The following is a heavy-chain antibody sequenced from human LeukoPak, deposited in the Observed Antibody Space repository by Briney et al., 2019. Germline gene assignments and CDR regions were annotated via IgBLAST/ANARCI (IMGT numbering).Heavy chain of an antibody. V-gene: IGHV1-8*01. D-gene: IGHD3-22*01. Sequence: GASVKVSCKASGYTFTSYDVNWVRQATGQGPEWMGWMNPTSGNTGYAQEFQGRFTMTRDTSISTAYMELSSLRSEDTAVYYCARGSRYYYASDGSPFDFWGQGTLVTVSS. CDR2: MNPTSGNT. J-gene: IGHJ5*01. CDR1: GYTFTSYD. CDR3: ARGSRYYYASDGSPFDF.